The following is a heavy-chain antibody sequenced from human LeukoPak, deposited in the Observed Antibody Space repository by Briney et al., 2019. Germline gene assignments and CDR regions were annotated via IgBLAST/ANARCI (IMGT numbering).Heavy chain of an antibody. Sequence: GGSLRLSCAASGFTFSSYGMPWVRQAPVKGLEWVAVISYDGSNKYYADSVKGRFTISRDNSKNTLYLQMNSLRAEDTAVYYCAKDERSSGWYFDYWGQGTLVTVSS. CDR1: GFTFSSYG. D-gene: IGHD6-19*01. CDR3: AKDERSSGWYFDY. J-gene: IGHJ4*02. V-gene: IGHV3-30*18. CDR2: ISYDGSNK.